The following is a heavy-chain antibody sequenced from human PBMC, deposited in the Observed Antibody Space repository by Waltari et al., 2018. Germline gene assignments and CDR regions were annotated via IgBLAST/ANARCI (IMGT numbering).Heavy chain of an antibody. Sequence: QVQLQESGPGLVKPSETLSLTCAVSGYSISSGYYWGWIRQPPGKGLEWIGSIYHSGSTYYNPSLKSRVTISVDTSKNQFSLKLSSVTAADTAVYYCARGPSGGYSGSYPYAFDIWGQGTTVTVSS. D-gene: IGHD1-26*01. CDR1: GYSISSGYY. J-gene: IGHJ3*02. V-gene: IGHV4-38-2*01. CDR2: IYHSGST. CDR3: ARGPSGGYSGSYPYAFDI.